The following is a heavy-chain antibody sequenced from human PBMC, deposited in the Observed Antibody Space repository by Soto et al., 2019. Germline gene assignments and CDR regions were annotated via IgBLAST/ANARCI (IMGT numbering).Heavy chain of an antibody. Sequence: PSETLSLTCTVSGGSISSYYWSWLRQPPGKGLEWIGYIYYSGSTNYNPSLKSRVTISVDTSKNQFSLKLSSVTAADTAVYYCARLVGRGGAWFDPWGQGTLVTVSS. J-gene: IGHJ5*02. CDR3: ARLVGRGGAWFDP. CDR2: IYYSGST. V-gene: IGHV4-59*08. CDR1: GGSISSYY. D-gene: IGHD3-16*01.